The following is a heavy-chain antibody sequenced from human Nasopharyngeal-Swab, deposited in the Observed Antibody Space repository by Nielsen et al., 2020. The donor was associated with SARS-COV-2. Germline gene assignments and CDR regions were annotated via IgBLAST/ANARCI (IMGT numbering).Heavy chain of an antibody. J-gene: IGHJ3*01. Sequence: SETLSLTCAISGDSVSNNRAAWSWIRQSPSKGLEWLGRTYYRSQWNYDYADSVRGRVTVNPDTSRNQVSLHLNSVTPEDTAVYYCARIQQQLPGIDWGQGTMVIVSS. CDR1: GDSVSNNRAA. V-gene: IGHV6-1*01. CDR3: ARIQQQLPGID. CDR2: TYYRSQWNY. D-gene: IGHD6-13*01.